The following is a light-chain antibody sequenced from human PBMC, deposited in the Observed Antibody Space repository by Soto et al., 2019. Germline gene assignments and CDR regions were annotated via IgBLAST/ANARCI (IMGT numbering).Light chain of an antibody. V-gene: IGLV1-44*01. CDR1: SSKIGSNS. CDR3: ATWDDSLDGRV. Sequence: QSVLTQPPSASGTPGQRVTISCSGSSSKIGSNSVNWYQQLPGAAPKLLIYSNTQRPSGVPDRFSGSKSGTSASLAISGLQSEDEADYYCATWDDSLDGRVFGGGTKLTVL. J-gene: IGLJ3*02. CDR2: SNT.